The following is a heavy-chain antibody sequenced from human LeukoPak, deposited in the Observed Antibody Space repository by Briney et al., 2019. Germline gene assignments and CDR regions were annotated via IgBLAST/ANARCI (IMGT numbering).Heavy chain of an antibody. J-gene: IGHJ6*03. Sequence: ASVKVSRKASGYTFTSYNINWVRQAPGQGLEWMAWMHPNNGDTGYAQKFQDRVTVTSNTSISTAYMELRSLTSEDTAVYYCARELIVLEPAARRYNYYMDVWGIGTTVSVSS. CDR2: MHPNNGDT. CDR3: ARELIVLEPAARRYNYYMDV. CDR1: GYTFTSYN. V-gene: IGHV1-8*03. D-gene: IGHD2-2*01.